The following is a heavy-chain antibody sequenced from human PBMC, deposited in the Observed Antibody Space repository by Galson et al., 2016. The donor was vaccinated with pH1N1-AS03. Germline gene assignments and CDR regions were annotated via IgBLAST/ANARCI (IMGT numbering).Heavy chain of an antibody. Sequence: SLRLSCAASGFTFSSYGMHWVRQAPGSGLVWVSRIDSDGGTADYADSVKGRFTVSRDNAKNTLYLQMNRLRVEDTAVYYCARVSAIRFLVWVPNSNWFDPWGQGTLGTVSS. CDR1: GFTFSSYG. V-gene: IGHV3-74*01. CDR2: IDSDGGTA. J-gene: IGHJ5*02. CDR3: ARVSAIRFLVWVPNSNWFDP. D-gene: IGHD3-3*01.